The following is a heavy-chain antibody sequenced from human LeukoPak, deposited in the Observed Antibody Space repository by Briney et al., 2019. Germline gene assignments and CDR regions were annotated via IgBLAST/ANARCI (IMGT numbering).Heavy chain of an antibody. CDR1: GYTFTGYY. Sequence: GASVKVSCKASGYTFTGYYMHWVRQAPGQGLEWMGWINPNSGGTNYAQKFQGRVTMTRDTSISTAYLELSRLRSDDTAVYYCARDMAAAAGTVWFAPWGQGTLVTVSS. V-gene: IGHV1-2*02. CDR2: INPNSGGT. D-gene: IGHD6-13*01. J-gene: IGHJ5*02. CDR3: ARDMAAAAGTVWFAP.